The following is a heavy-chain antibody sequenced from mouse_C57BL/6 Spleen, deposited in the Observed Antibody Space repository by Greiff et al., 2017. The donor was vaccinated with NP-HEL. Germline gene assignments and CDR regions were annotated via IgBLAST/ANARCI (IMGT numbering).Heavy chain of an antibody. CDR1: GYTFTDYY. CDR3: ARDFHYGNYNYAMDY. CDR2: INPYNGGT. V-gene: IGHV1-19*01. J-gene: IGHJ4*01. Sequence: VQLKQSGPVLVKPGASVKMSCKASGYTFTDYYMNWVKQSHGKSLEWIGVINPYNGGTSYNQKFKGKATLTVDKSSSTAYMELNSLTSEDSAVYYCARDFHYGNYNYAMDYWGQGTSVTVSS. D-gene: IGHD2-1*01.